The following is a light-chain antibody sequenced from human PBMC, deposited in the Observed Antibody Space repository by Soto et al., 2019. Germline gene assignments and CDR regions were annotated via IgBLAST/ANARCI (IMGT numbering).Light chain of an antibody. Sequence: IQLTQSPSSLSASVGDRVTITCRASQGINTFLAWYQQKAGKAPKLLIYAASTLQSGVPSRFSGSGSGTDFTLTISSLQSEDFATYYCQHYNSYSEAFGQGTKVDI. CDR1: QGINTF. J-gene: IGKJ1*01. CDR2: AAS. CDR3: QHYNSYSEA. V-gene: IGKV1-9*01.